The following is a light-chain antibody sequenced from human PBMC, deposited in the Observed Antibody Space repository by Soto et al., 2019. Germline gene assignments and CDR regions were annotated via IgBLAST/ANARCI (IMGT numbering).Light chain of an antibody. Sequence: IQMTQSPSTLSASVGDRVTITCRASQNINTWLAWYQQKPGKAPRLLIYRASSLENGVPSWFGGRGSGTQFIFTITSLQPDDSATYCCQHYSSDSTFGPGTKVEIK. CDR1: QNINTW. V-gene: IGKV1-5*03. CDR3: QHYSSDST. J-gene: IGKJ1*01. CDR2: RAS.